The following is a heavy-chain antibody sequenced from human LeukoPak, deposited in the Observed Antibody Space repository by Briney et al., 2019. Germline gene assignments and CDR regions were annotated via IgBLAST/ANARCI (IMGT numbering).Heavy chain of an antibody. CDR3: ARRDSSGWYTFDY. Sequence: SETLSLTCTVSGGSISSSSYYWGWIRQPPGKGLEWIGSIYYSGSTYYSPSLKSRVTISVDTSKNQFSLKLSSVTAADTAVYYCARRDSSGWYTFDYWGQGTLVTISS. CDR1: GGSISSSSYY. J-gene: IGHJ4*02. CDR2: IYYSGST. D-gene: IGHD6-19*01. V-gene: IGHV4-39*01.